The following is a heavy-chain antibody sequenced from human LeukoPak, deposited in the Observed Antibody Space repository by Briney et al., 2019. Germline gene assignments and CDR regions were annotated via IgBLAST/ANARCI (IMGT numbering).Heavy chain of an antibody. CDR2: INWDGGNT. J-gene: IGHJ4*02. V-gene: IGHV3-43*01. Sequence: PGGSLRLSCAASGFTFDDYTMHWVRQAPGKGLEWVSLINWDGGNTAYADSVKGRFTISRDNAKNSLYLQMNSLRAEDTAVYYCARDFLMGSGGFGELWLWGQGTLVTVSS. D-gene: IGHD3-10*01. CDR3: ARDFLMGSGGFGELWL. CDR1: GFTFDDYT.